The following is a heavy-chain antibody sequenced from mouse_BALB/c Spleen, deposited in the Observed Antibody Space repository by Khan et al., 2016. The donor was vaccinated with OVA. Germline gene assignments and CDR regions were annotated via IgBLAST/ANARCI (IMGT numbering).Heavy chain of an antibody. Sequence: EVQRVESGGGLVKPGGSLKLSCAASGFTFSSYAMSWVRQSPEKRLEWVAEISSGGSYTYYPDTVTGRFTISRDNAKNTLYLEMSSLRSEDTAMYYCAPVYYRSFAYWGQGTLVTVSA. CDR3: APVYYRSFAY. CDR2: ISSGGSYT. V-gene: IGHV5-9-4*01. J-gene: IGHJ3*01. D-gene: IGHD2-14*01. CDR1: GFTFSSYA.